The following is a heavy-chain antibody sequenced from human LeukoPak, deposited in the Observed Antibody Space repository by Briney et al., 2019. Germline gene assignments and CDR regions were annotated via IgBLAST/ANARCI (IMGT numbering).Heavy chain of an antibody. V-gene: IGHV1-69*04. CDR2: IIPILGIA. J-gene: IGHJ4*02. CDR3: ATHNDYDSSGYAAYNY. D-gene: IGHD3-22*01. Sequence: ASVKVSCKASGGTFSSYDINWVRQAPGQGLEWMGRIIPILGIANYAQKFQGRVTITADTSTSTAYMELSSLRSEDTAVYYCATHNDYDSSGYAAYNYWGQGTLVTVSA. CDR1: GGTFSSYD.